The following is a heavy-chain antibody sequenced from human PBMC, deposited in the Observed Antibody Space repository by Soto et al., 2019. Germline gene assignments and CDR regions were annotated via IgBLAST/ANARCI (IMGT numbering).Heavy chain of an antibody. V-gene: IGHV3-30*18. CDR2: ISYDGSNK. CDR3: AEDLDDSSGLDY. D-gene: IGHD3-22*01. CDR1: GFTFSSYG. Sequence: GGSLRLSCAASGFTFSSYGMHWVRQAPGKGLEWVAVISYDGSNKYYADSVKGRFTISRDNSKNTLYLQMNSLRAEDTAVYYCAEDLDDSSGLDYWGQGTLVTVSS. J-gene: IGHJ4*02.